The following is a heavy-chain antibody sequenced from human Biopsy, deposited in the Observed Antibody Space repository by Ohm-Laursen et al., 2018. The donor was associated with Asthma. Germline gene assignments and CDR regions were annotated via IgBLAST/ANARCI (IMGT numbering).Heavy chain of an antibody. V-gene: IGHV3-9*01. CDR1: GFKFDEYT. J-gene: IGHJ4*02. Sequence: SLRLSCAASGFKFDEYTMHWVRQAPGKGLEWVSGISWNSATIGYADSVEGRFTISRANAKNSVFLHMDSLRPEDTAFYYCAKVRSDWVITESFDYWGQGVLVTVSS. CDR2: ISWNSATI. CDR3: AKVRSDWVITESFDY. D-gene: IGHD3-22*01.